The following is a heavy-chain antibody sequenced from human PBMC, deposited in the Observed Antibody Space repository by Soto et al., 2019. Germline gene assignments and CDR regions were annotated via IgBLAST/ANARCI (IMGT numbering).Heavy chain of an antibody. Sequence: LCGGSISSGDYYWSWIRQPPGKGLEWIGYIYYSGSTYYNPSLKSRVTISVDTSKNQFSLKLSSVTAADTAVYYCAREMDTAMVIDYWGQGTLVTVSS. CDR3: AREMDTAMVIDY. V-gene: IGHV4-30-4*01. CDR2: IYYSGST. D-gene: IGHD5-18*01. J-gene: IGHJ4*02. CDR1: GGSISSGDYY.